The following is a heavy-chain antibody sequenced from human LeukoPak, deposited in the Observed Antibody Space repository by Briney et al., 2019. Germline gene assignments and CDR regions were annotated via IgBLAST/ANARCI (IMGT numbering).Heavy chain of an antibody. Sequence: GSLRLSCAASGFTFSSYSMNWVRQAPGKGLEWIGSIYYSGSTYYNPSLKSRVTISVDTSKNQFSLKLSSVTVADTAVYYCARRRDYDSSGYHPSLFDYWGQGTLVTVSS. J-gene: IGHJ4*02. CDR3: ARRRDYDSSGYHPSLFDY. D-gene: IGHD3-22*01. CDR1: GFTFSSYSMN. V-gene: IGHV4-39*01. CDR2: IYYSGST.